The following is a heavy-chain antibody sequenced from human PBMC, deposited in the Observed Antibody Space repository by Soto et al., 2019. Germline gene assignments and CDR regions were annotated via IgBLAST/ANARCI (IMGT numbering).Heavy chain of an antibody. CDR2: ITTGNGNT. CDR1: GYAFITYA. J-gene: IGHJ4*02. V-gene: IGHV1-3*04. D-gene: IGHD5-12*01. Sequence: QVQLVQSGAEVKKPGASVKVSCKASGYAFITYALHWVRQAPGQSLEWMGWITTGNGNTKYSQTFRDRVTITRDTSASTAYMELTSLTSEDTAVYYCARYIYENYFDYWGQGTLVTVSS. CDR3: ARYIYENYFDY.